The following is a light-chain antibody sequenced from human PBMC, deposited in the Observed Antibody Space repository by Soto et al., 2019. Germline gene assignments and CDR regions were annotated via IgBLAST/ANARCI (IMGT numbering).Light chain of an antibody. CDR3: QQGFSSRYT. Sequence: DIQMTQSPSSLSASVGDRVTITCRASQSISSYLNWYQQKPGKAPNLLIYDTTSLQSGVPSRFSGSGSGTEFTLTISSLQPEDFATYYCQQGFSSRYTFGQGTKVDIK. CDR2: DTT. J-gene: IGKJ2*01. CDR1: QSISSY. V-gene: IGKV1-39*01.